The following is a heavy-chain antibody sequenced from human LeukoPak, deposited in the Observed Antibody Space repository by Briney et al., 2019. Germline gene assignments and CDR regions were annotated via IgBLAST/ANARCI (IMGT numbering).Heavy chain of an antibody. Sequence: GGPLRHPCAASVFTCNCYAMGLVPPGPGGGPDGHPPISGSGGSTYYADSVKGRFTISRDNSKITQYLQMNSLRAEDTAVYYCAKEQFPRSKLELFDYWGQGTLVTVS. CDR3: AKEQFPRSKLELFDY. CDR2: ISGSGGST. D-gene: IGHD1-7*01. J-gene: IGHJ4*02. V-gene: IGHV3-23*01. CDR1: VFTCNCYA.